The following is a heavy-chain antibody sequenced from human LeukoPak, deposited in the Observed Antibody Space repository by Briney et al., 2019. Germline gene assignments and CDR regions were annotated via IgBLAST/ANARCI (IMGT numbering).Heavy chain of an antibody. V-gene: IGHV3-21*01. CDR2: ISSSSSYI. CDR3: ARGGDIVVVPAAKLDYYYGMDV. J-gene: IGHJ6*02. CDR1: GFTFSSYS. Sequence: GGSLRLSCAASGFTFSSYSMNWVRQAPGKGLEWVSSISSSSSYIYYADSVKGRFTISRDNAKNSLYLQMNSLRAEDTAVYYCARGGDIVVVPAAKLDYYYGMDVWGQGTTVTVSS. D-gene: IGHD2-2*01.